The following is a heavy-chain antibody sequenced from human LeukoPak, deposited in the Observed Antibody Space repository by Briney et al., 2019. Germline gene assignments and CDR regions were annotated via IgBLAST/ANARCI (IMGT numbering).Heavy chain of an antibody. J-gene: IGHJ4*02. CDR3: ARHVVAYDYGDY. Sequence: SETLSLTCIVSGGSISSSTYYWGWTRQPPGKGLEWIGSIYYTGSTCYNPSLKSRVTISVDTSENQFSLRLSSVTAADTAVYYCARHVVAYDYGDYWGQGTLVTVSS. CDR2: IYYTGST. V-gene: IGHV4-39*01. CDR1: GGSISSSTYY. D-gene: IGHD4-17*01.